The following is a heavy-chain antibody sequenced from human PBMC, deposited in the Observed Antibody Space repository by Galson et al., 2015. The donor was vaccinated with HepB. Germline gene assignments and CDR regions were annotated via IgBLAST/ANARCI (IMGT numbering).Heavy chain of an antibody. CDR1: GFTFTSYG. V-gene: IGHV3-23*01. J-gene: IGHJ1*01. CDR2: ISRGGDTS. D-gene: IGHD2/OR15-2a*01. CDR3: ARGTTAPGY. Sequence: SLRLSCAACGFTFTSYGMSWVRQAPGKGLECVSAISRGGDTSDYADSVKGRFTVSRDSSTNTLYLQMNGLRADDTAIYYCARGTTAPGYWGQGTLVTVSS.